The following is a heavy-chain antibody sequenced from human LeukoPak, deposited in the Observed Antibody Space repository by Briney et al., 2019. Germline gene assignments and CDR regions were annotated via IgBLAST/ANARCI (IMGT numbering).Heavy chain of an antibody. J-gene: IGHJ4*02. V-gene: IGHV3-9*01. D-gene: IGHD1-26*01. Sequence: PGRSLRLSCAASGFTFDDYAMHWVRQAPGKGLEWVSGISWNSGRINYADSVKGRFTISRDNAKNSLYLQMNSLRAEDTAVYYCARDRGSGSLVHPLGYWGQGTLVTVSS. CDR3: ARDRGSGSLVHPLGY. CDR2: ISWNSGRI. CDR1: GFTFDDYA.